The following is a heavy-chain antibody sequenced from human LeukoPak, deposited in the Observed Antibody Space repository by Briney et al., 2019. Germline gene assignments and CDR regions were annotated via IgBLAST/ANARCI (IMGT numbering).Heavy chain of an antibody. J-gene: IGHJ4*02. D-gene: IGHD6-13*01. CDR1: GVSISSSNSY. CDR2: IYYSGNT. CDR3: ARESGSSSWYPHFDY. Sequence: PSETLSLTCTVSGVSISSSNSYWGWIRQPPGKGLEWIGSIYYSGNTYYNPSLKSRVTISVDTSKNQFSLKLSSVTAADTAVYYCARESGSSSWYPHFDYWGQGTLVTVSS. V-gene: IGHV4-39*07.